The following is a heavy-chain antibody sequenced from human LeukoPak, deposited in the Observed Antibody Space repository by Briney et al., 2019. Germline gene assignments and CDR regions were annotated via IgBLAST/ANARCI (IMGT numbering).Heavy chain of an antibody. Sequence: GGSLRPSCAASGLTFSNFAMHWVRQAPGKGPEWVSFMSYDGSQYHADSVKGRFTISRDNSKNTLFLQMNSLRVEDTAVYYCARVLIGAAGCIDSWGQGTLVTVSS. D-gene: IGHD6-13*01. V-gene: IGHV3-30*01. J-gene: IGHJ4*02. CDR3: ARVLIGAAGCIDS. CDR2: MSYDGSQ. CDR1: GLTFSNFA.